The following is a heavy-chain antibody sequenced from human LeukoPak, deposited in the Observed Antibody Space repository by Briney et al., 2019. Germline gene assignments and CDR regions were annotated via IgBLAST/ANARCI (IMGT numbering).Heavy chain of an antibody. CDR3: AGPSRLGELSLGY. V-gene: IGHV4-31*02. D-gene: IGHD3-16*02. Sequence: PSETLSLTCIVSGGSISRADYYLRWIRQHPGKGLEWIGYISSRGRTYYNPSLKSRLTISVDTSKNQFSLKLSSVTAADTAVYHCAGPSRLGELSLGYWGQGTLDTVSS. CDR2: ISSRGRT. J-gene: IGHJ4*02. CDR1: GGSISRADYY.